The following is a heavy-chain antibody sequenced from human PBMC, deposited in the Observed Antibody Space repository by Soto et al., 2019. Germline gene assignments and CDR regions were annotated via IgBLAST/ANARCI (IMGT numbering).Heavy chain of an antibody. CDR3: ARDKGSSSSWYPYYYYYGMDV. CDR1: GFTFSSYW. V-gene: IGHV3-74*01. J-gene: IGHJ6*02. CDR2: INSDGSST. D-gene: IGHD6-13*01. Sequence: PGGSRRLSCAASGFTFSSYWMHWVRQAPGKGLVWVSRINSDGSSTSYADSVKGRFTISRDNAKNTLYLQMNSLRAEDTAVYYCARDKGSSSSWYPYYYYYGMDVWGQGTTVTVSS.